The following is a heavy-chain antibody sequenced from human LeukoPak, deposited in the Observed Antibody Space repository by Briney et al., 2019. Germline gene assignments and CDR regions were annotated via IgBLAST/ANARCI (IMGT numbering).Heavy chain of an antibody. J-gene: IGHJ6*02. CDR1: GFTVSSNY. D-gene: IGHD3-9*01. V-gene: IGHV3-66*01. CDR3: ARDWIYYDILTGPRDYYGMDV. Sequence: GGSLRLSCAASGFTVSSNYMSWVRQAPGKGLEWVSVIYSGGSTYYADSVKGRFTISRDNSKNTLYLQMNSLRAEDTAVYYCARDWIYYDILTGPRDYYGMDVWGQGTTVTVSS. CDR2: IYSGGST.